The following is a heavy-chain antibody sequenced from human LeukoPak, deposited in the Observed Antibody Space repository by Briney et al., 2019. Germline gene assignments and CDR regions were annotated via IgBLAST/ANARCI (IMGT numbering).Heavy chain of an antibody. Sequence: GGSLRLSCVGSGFTFRSHAMSWVRQAPEKGLEFVSGIYENGGTTYYADSVKGRFSTSRDNSKNTLYLQMDSLRGEDTAVYYCAKDFRIGYSARFDYWGQGALVTVSS. CDR2: IYENGGTT. J-gene: IGHJ4*02. D-gene: IGHD2-21*01. CDR3: AKDFRIGYSARFDY. V-gene: IGHV3-23*01. CDR1: GFTFRSHA.